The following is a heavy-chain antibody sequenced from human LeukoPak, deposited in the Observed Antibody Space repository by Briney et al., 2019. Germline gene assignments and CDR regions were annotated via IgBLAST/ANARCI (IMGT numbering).Heavy chain of an antibody. CDR1: GYTFIGHY. CDR3: ARETGVYGGNSTLDY. V-gene: IGHV1-2*02. D-gene: IGHD4-23*01. CDR2: IDPNSGGT. Sequence: GASVKVSCKASGYTFIGHYMHWVRQAPGQGLEWMGCIDPNSGGTNYAQKFQGRVTMTRDTSLITAYMELSRLTSDDTAVYYCARETGVYGGNSTLDYWGQGTLVTVSS. J-gene: IGHJ4*02.